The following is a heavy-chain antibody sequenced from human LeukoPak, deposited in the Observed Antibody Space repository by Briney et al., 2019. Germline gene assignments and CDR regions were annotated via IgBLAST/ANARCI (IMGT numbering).Heavy chain of an antibody. Sequence: ASVKVSCKASGYTFTSYGISWVRQAPGQGLEWMGWISAYNGNTNYAQKLQGRVTMTTDTSTSTAYMELRSLRSDDTAVYYCASLCTNGVCYTEDFDYWGQGTLVTVSS. CDR1: GYTFTSYG. D-gene: IGHD2-8*01. J-gene: IGHJ4*02. CDR2: ISAYNGNT. CDR3: ASLCTNGVCYTEDFDY. V-gene: IGHV1-18*01.